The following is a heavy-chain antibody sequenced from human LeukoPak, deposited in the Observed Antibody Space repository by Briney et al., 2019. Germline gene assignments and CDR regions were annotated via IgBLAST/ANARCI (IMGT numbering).Heavy chain of an antibody. V-gene: IGHV3-48*03. J-gene: IGHJ3*02. CDR2: ISSSGSTI. CDR1: GFTFSSYE. CDR3: ARVLCGGDCWGGRGAFDI. D-gene: IGHD2-21*02. Sequence: GGSLRLSCAASGFTFSSYEMNWVRQAPGKGLEWVSYISSSGSTIYYADSVKGRFTIPRDNAKNSLYLQMNSLRAEDTAVYYCARVLCGGDCWGGRGAFDIWGQGAMVTVSS.